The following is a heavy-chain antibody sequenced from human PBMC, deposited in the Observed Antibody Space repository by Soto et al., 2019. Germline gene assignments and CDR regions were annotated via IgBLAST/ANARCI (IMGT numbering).Heavy chain of an antibody. V-gene: IGHV1-8*01. J-gene: IGHJ4*02. D-gene: IGHD1-1*01. CDR1: GYTFTSYD. Sequence: QVQLVQSGAEVMKPGASVKVSCEASGYTFTSYDIYWVRQATGQGLEWMGWMNPNTGNSGYAQKFQGRVTMTSDTSISTAQMELSSLRSEDTAVYYCARRAETNGWNGFVADKYYFDFWGQGTLVTVSS. CDR2: MNPNTGNS. CDR3: ARRAETNGWNGFVADKYYFDF.